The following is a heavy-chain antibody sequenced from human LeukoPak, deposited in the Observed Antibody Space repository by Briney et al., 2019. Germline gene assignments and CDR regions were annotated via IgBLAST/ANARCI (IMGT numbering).Heavy chain of an antibody. Sequence: SETLSLTCTVSGGSIGSSSYYWGWIRQPPGKGLEWIGNIFYSGSTYYNPSLKSRVTISVDTSKNEFSLKLTSVTAADTAVYYCAREANYYGSGSCFEGTFDYWGQGSLVTVSS. V-gene: IGHV4-39*07. CDR3: AREANYYGSGSCFEGTFDY. CDR1: GGSIGSSSYY. D-gene: IGHD3-10*01. CDR2: IFYSGST. J-gene: IGHJ4*02.